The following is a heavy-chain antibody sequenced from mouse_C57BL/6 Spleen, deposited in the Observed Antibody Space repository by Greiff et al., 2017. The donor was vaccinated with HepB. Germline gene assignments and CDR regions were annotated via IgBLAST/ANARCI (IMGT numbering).Heavy chain of an antibody. Sequence: EVQVVESGGGLVQPGGSLKLSCAASGFTFSDYYMYWVRQTPEKRLEWVAYISNGGGSTYYPDTVKGRFTISRDNAKNTLYLQMSRLKSEDTAMYYCARQDDYDGGAMDYWGQGTSVTVSS. D-gene: IGHD2-4*01. CDR2: ISNGGGST. CDR1: GFTFSDYY. V-gene: IGHV5-12*01. CDR3: ARQDDYDGGAMDY. J-gene: IGHJ4*01.